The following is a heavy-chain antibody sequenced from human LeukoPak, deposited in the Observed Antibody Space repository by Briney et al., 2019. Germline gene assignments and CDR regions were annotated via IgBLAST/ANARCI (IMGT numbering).Heavy chain of an antibody. CDR2: INHSGST. V-gene: IGHV4-34*01. CDR1: GGSFSGYY. J-gene: IGHJ4*02. D-gene: IGHD3-22*01. Sequence: SETLSLTCAVYGGSFSGYYWSWIRQPPGKGLEWIGEINHSGSTNYNPSLKSRVTISVDTSKNQFSLKLSSVTAADTAVYYCARHPSYDSSGYLDYWGQGTLVTVSS. CDR3: ARHPSYDSSGYLDY.